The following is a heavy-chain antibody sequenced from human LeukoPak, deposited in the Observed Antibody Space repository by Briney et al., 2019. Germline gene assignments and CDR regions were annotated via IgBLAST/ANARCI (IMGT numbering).Heavy chain of an antibody. CDR1: GFTFGDYA. D-gene: IGHD2-15*01. CDR2: IRSKAYGGTT. V-gene: IGHV3-49*04. CDR3: TRGPRYCSGGSCFLNY. J-gene: IGHJ4*02. Sequence: GGSLRLSCTASGFTFGDYAMSWVRQAPGKGLEWVGFIRSKAYGGTTECAASVKGRFTISRDDSKSIAYLQMNSLKTEDTAVYYCTRGPRYCSGGSCFLNYWGQGTLVTVSS.